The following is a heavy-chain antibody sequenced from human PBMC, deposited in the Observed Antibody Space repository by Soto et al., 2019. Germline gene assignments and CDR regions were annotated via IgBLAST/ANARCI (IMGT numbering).Heavy chain of an antibody. J-gene: IGHJ4*01. Sequence: EVQLVESGGGLVQPGESLRLSCAASGFTFGSYWMHWIRQAPGKGLVWVSRVSSDGRITTYADSVQGRFTVSRDKARKPLFPEMNRLGGGEKGVYYWARGWGTTTIRYFDQWGQGTLVTVSS. CDR3: ARGWGTTTIRYFDQ. CDR2: VSSDGRIT. V-gene: IGHV3-74*01. D-gene: IGHD3-9*01. CDR1: GFTFGSYW.